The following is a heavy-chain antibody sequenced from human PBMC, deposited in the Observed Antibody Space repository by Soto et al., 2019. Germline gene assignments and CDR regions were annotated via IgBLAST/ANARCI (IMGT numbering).Heavy chain of an antibody. D-gene: IGHD3-10*01. J-gene: IGHJ6*02. CDR3: ARGGTYGSGSYLTPLYYYYGMDV. CDR2: IIPIFGTA. CDR1: GGTFSSYA. Sequence: QVQLVQSGAEVKKPGSSVKVSCKASGGTFSSYAISWVRQAPGQGLEWMGGIIPIFGTANYAQKFQGRVTITAEKSTSTAYMELSSLRSEDTAVYYCARGGTYGSGSYLTPLYYYYGMDVWGQGTTVTVSS. V-gene: IGHV1-69*06.